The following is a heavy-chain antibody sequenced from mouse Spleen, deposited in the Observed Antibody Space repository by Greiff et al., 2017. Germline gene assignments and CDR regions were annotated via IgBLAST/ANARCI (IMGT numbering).Heavy chain of an antibody. CDR1: GYAFSSYW. CDR3: ARLDMTLYYFDY. J-gene: IGHJ2*01. CDR2: IYPGDGDT. V-gene: IGHV1-80*01. Sequence: QVQLKESGAELVKPGASVKISCKASGYAFSSYWMNWVKQRPGKGLEWIGQIYPGDGDTNYNGKFKGKATLTADKSSSTAYMQLSSLTSEDSAVYFCARLDMTLYYFDYWGQGTTLTVSS. D-gene: IGHD2-3*01.